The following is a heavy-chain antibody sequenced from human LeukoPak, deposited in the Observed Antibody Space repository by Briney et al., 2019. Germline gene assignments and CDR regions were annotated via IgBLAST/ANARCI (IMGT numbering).Heavy chain of an antibody. CDR3: TLNDYGTEGYYFDY. CDR2: MNPNSGNT. CDR1: GYTFTSYD. Sequence: ASVKVSCKASGYTFTSYDINWVRQATGQGLEWKGWMNPNSGNTGYAQKFQGRVTMTRNTSISTAYMELSSLRSEDTAVYYCTLNDYGTEGYYFDYWGQGTLVTVSS. V-gene: IGHV1-8*01. D-gene: IGHD4-17*01. J-gene: IGHJ4*02.